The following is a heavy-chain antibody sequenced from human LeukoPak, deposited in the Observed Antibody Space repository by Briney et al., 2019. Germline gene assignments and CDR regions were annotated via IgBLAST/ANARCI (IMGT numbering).Heavy chain of an antibody. D-gene: IGHD5-18*01. CDR2: IYYSGST. CDR3: ARVRTLVRGYSYGSAFDI. J-gene: IGHJ3*02. Sequence: SSETLSLTCTVSGGSISSYYWSWIRQPPGKGLEWIGCIYYSGSTNYNPSLKSRVTISVDTSKNQFSLKLSSVTAADTAVYYCARVRTLVRGYSYGSAFDIWGQGTMVTVSS. CDR1: GGSISSYY. V-gene: IGHV4-59*01.